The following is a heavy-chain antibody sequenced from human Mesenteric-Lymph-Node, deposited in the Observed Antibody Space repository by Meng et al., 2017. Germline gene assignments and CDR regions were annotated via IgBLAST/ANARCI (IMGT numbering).Heavy chain of an antibody. J-gene: IGHJ2*01. D-gene: IGHD2-15*01. V-gene: IGHV1-2*06. CDR1: GYTFTGYY. CDR3: AREPVVVVAAVRDLYWYFDL. Sequence: ASVKVSCKASGYTFTGYYMHWVRQAPGQGLEWMGRINPNSGGTNYAQKFQGRVTMTRDTSISTAYMELRRLRSDDTAVYYCAREPVVVVAAVRDLYWYFDLWGRGTLVTVSS. CDR2: INPNSGGT.